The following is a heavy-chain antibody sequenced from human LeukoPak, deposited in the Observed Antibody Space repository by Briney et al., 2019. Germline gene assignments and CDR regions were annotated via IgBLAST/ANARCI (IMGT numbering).Heavy chain of an antibody. V-gene: IGHV4-34*01. CDR1: GGSFSGYY. CDR2: INHSGST. D-gene: IGHD6-13*01. CDR3: ARGRQQLAPYYYYYMDV. J-gene: IGHJ6*03. Sequence: PSETLSLTCAVYGGSFSGYYWGWIRQPPGKGLEWIGEINHSGSTNYNPSLKSRVTISVDTSKNQFSLKLSSVTAADTAVYYCARGRQQLAPYYYYYMDVWGKGTTVTVSS.